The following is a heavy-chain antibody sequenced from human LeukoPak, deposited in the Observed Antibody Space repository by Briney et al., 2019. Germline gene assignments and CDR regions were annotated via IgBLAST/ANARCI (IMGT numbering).Heavy chain of an antibody. V-gene: IGHV1-58*02. D-gene: IGHD1-14*01. CDR3: AAGTSGRPEYFQH. Sequence: SVKVSCKASGFTFTSSAMQWVRQARGQRLEWIGWIVVGSGNRNYAQKFQERVSITRDMSTGTAYMELSSLRSEDTAVYFCAAGTSGRPEYFQHWGQGILVTVSS. CDR2: IVVGSGNR. J-gene: IGHJ1*01. CDR1: GFTFTSSA.